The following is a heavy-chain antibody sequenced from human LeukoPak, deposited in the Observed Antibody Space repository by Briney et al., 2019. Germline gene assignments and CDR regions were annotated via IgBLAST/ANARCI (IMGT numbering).Heavy chain of an antibody. CDR2: IYYSGST. V-gene: IGHV4-59*01. J-gene: IGHJ4*02. CDR3: ARVAGYTSMITVYYFDY. CDR1: GGSISSYY. D-gene: IGHD5-18*01. Sequence: PSDTLSLTCTVSGGSISSYYWSWIRQPPGKGLEWIGYIYYSGSTNYNPSLKSRVTISVDTSKNQFSLKPSSVTAADTAVYYCARVAGYTSMITVYYFDYWGQGTLVTVSS.